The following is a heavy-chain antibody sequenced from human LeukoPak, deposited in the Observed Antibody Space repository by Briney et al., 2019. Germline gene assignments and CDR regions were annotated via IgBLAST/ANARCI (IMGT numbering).Heavy chain of an antibody. D-gene: IGHD6-19*01. Sequence: GGSLRLPCAASGFTFSSYAMSWVRQAPGKGLEWVSAISGSGGSTYYADAVKGRFTISRDNSKNTLYLQMNSLRAEDTAVYYCAKLPHGIAVAGDAFDSWGQGTMVTVSS. V-gene: IGHV3-23*01. CDR1: GFTFSSYA. CDR2: ISGSGGST. CDR3: AKLPHGIAVAGDAFDS. J-gene: IGHJ3*02.